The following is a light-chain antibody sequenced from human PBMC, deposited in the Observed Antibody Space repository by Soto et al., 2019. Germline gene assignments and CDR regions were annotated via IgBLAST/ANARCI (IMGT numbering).Light chain of an antibody. V-gene: IGLV1-40*01. CDR1: SANIGAAYN. Sequence: VLTQPPSVSATPGQRVTISCTGISANIGAAYNVDWYQQLPGTAPKLLIYGINKLPSEVPARFSGSKSGTSASLAISGLPAADECDYYCKPYDRSLGGYAFGAGIKV. CDR2: GIN. J-gene: IGLJ1*01. CDR3: KPYDRSLGGYA.